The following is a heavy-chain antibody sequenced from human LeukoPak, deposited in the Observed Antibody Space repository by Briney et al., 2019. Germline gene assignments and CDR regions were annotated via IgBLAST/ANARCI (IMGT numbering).Heavy chain of an antibody. V-gene: IGHV3-15*01. CDR2: IKSKTGGGTT. J-gene: IGHJ4*02. D-gene: IGHD3-22*01. CDR1: GFTFSSYA. CDR3: TTGGVDDSSGYSEIDY. Sequence: GGSLRLSCAASGFTFSSYAMSWVRQAPGKGLEWVGRIKSKTGGGTTDYAAPVKGRFTISRDDSKNTLYLQMNSLKTEDTAVYYCTTGGVDDSSGYSEIDYWGQGTLVTVSS.